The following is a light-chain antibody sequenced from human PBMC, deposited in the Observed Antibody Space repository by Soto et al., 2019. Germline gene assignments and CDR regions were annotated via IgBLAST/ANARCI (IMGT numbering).Light chain of an antibody. CDR2: NNN. CDR1: SSNIGAGYD. CDR3: QSYDSSLRGSV. J-gene: IGLJ2*01. Sequence: QLVLTQPPSVSGAPGQRVTISCAGSSSNIGAGYDVHWYQQLPGTAPRLLIHNNNFRPSGVPDRLSGSKSGTSASLAITGLQAEDEAHYYCQSYDSSLRGSVFGGGTKLTVL. V-gene: IGLV1-40*01.